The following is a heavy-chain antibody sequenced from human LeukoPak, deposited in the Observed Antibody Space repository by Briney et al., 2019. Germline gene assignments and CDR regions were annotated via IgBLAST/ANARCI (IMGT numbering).Heavy chain of an antibody. J-gene: IGHJ4*02. V-gene: IGHV3-30-3*01. D-gene: IGHD3-22*01. CDR3: ARDPYYYDSSGYLLIDC. CDR1: GFTFSSYA. CDR2: ISYDGSNK. Sequence: GGSLRLSCAASGFTFSSYAMSWVRQAPGKGLEWVAVISYDGSNKYYADSVKGRFTISRDNSKNTLYLQMNSLRAEDTAVYYCARDPYYYDSSGYLLIDCWGQGTLVTVSS.